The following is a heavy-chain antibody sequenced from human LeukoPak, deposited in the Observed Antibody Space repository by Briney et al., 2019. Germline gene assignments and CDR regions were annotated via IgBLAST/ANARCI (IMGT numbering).Heavy chain of an antibody. CDR3: ARESYCSSTSCSTWGVDY. D-gene: IGHD2-2*01. CDR1: GGSISSGDYY. V-gene: IGHV4-30-4*08. J-gene: IGHJ4*02. Sequence: SETLSLTCTVSGGSISSGDYYWSWIRQPPGKGLEWIGYIYYSGSTHYNPSLKSRVTISVDTSKNQFSLKLSSVTAADTAVYYCARESYCSSTSCSTWGVDYWGQGTLVTVSS. CDR2: IYYSGST.